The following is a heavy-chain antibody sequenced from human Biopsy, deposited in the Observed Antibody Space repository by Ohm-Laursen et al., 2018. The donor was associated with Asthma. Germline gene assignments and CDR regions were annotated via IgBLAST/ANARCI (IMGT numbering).Heavy chain of an antibody. Sequence: SVKVSCKASGNTFSGYYLHWVRQAPGQGLEWVGRINPNSGDTNYAEKFQGRVTMTRDTSTSTGFMELSRLTSDDTAVYYCATVGQLLSGSGYYFAYWGQGTLVTVSS. CDR3: ATVGQLLSGSGYYFAY. J-gene: IGHJ4*02. CDR1: GNTFSGYY. CDR2: INPNSGDT. D-gene: IGHD3-22*01. V-gene: IGHV1-2*06.